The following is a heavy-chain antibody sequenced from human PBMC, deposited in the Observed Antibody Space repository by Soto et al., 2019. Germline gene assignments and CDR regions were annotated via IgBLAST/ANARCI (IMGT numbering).Heavy chain of an antibody. J-gene: IGHJ4*02. CDR2: ISYDGSNK. D-gene: IGHD6-6*01. CDR3: ASSIEYSSSPFDY. V-gene: IGHV3-30-3*01. Sequence: GSLRLSCAASGFTFSSYAMHWVRQAPGKGLEWVAVISYDGSNKYYADSVKGRFTISRDNSKNTLYLQMNSLRAEDTAVYYCASSIEYSSSPFDYWGQGTLVTVSS. CDR1: GFTFSSYA.